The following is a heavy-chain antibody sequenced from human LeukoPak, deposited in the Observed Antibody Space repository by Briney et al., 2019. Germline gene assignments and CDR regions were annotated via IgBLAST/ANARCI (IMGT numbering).Heavy chain of an antibody. CDR3: ARQSKGYCSGGSCYSTPWFDP. CDR1: GYSFTSYW. V-gene: IGHV5-51*01. Sequence: GESLKISCKGSGYSFTSYWIGWVRQMPGKGLEWMGIIYPGDSDTRYSPSFPGKVTISADKSISTAYLQWSSLKASDTAMYYCARQSKGYCSGGSCYSTPWFDPWGQGTLVTVSS. J-gene: IGHJ5*02. CDR2: IYPGDSDT. D-gene: IGHD2-15*01.